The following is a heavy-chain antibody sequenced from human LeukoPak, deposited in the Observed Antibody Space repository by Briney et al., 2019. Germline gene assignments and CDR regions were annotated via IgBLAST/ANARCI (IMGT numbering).Heavy chain of an antibody. CDR1: GFTFSSYA. Sequence: SGGSLRLSCAASGFTFSSYAMSWVRQAPGKGLEWVSAISGSGGSTYYADSVKGRFTISRDNSKNTLYLQMNSLRAEDTAVYYCAKVRVVVPAGNFDYWGQGTLVTVSS. CDR3: AKVRVVVPAGNFDY. D-gene: IGHD2-2*01. CDR2: ISGSGGST. V-gene: IGHV3-23*01. J-gene: IGHJ4*02.